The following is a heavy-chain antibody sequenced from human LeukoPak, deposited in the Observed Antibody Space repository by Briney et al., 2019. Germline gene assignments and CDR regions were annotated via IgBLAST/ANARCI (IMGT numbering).Heavy chain of an antibody. V-gene: IGHV1-8*01. J-gene: IGHJ4*02. Sequence: ASVKVSCKASGYTFNNYDINWVRQAPGQGLEWMGWMNPNSGNTGYAQKFQGRFTLTRETFISTAYMELSSLRSEDTAVYYCARGGDGYNQYYFDYWGQGTLVTVSS. CDR3: ARGGDGYNQYYFDY. D-gene: IGHD5-24*01. CDR1: GYTFNNYD. CDR2: MNPNSGNT.